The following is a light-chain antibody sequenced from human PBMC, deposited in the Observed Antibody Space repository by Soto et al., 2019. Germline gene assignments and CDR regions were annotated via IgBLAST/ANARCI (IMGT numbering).Light chain of an antibody. Sequence: EIVMTRSPATLSMSPGERATLSCRASQSVSSNLAWYQQKPGQAPRLLIYDASTRATGIPARFSGSGAGTEFTLTISSLQSEDFAVYHCQQYHNWPPITFGQGTRLEIK. CDR1: QSVSSN. V-gene: IGKV3-15*01. CDR2: DAS. J-gene: IGKJ5*01. CDR3: QQYHNWPPIT.